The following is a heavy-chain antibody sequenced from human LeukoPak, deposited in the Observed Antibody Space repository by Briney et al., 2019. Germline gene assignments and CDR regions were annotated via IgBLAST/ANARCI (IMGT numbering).Heavy chain of an antibody. Sequence: GGSLRLSCAASAFTFSNYAVSWVRQAPGKGLEWVSGISGSGGSTDYADSVKGRFTISRDNPKNTLYLQMNSLRAEDTAVYYCAAKSGDCSGTTCYTFDFWGQGTLVTVSS. CDR1: AFTFSNYA. CDR2: ISGSGGST. D-gene: IGHD2-2*02. CDR3: AAKSGDCSGTTCYTFDF. J-gene: IGHJ4*02. V-gene: IGHV3-23*01.